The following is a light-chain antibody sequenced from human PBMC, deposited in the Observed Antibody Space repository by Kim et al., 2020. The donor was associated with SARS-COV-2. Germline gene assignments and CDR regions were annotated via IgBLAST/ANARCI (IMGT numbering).Light chain of an antibody. CDR2: VGTGGIVG. J-gene: IGLJ1*01. CDR3: GADHGSGSNFVYV. Sequence: CTQGSGYSNYKVDWYQQRPGKGPRFVMRVGTGGIVGSKGDGIPDRFSVLGSGLNRYLTIKNIQEEDESDYHCGADHGSGSNFVYVFGTGTKVTVL. CDR1: SGYSNYK. V-gene: IGLV9-49*01.